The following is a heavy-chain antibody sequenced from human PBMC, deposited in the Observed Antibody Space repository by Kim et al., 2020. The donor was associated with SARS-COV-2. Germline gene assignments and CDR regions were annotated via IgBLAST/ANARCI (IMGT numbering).Heavy chain of an antibody. Sequence: SETLSLTCTVSGGSINSGGYYWTWIRQPAGKGLEWIGRVQSSGSTIYNPSLQSRVTMSVDTSKNQFSLRLNSVTAADTAVYYCARDDCGGDCYWEDSYGMDVWGHGTAVTVSS. CDR3: ARDDCGGDCYWEDSYGMDV. V-gene: IGHV4-61*02. CDR1: GGSINSGGYY. J-gene: IGHJ6*02. D-gene: IGHD2-21*02. CDR2: VQSSGST.